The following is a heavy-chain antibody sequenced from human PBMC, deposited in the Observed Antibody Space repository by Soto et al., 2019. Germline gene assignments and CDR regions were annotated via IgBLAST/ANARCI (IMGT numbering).Heavy chain of an antibody. Sequence: SETLSLTCTVSDGSISTRYYYWGWIRQSPGKGLEWLGAIYYTGTTYSNPPLQSRATISVDTSKNQFSLKMSSVTAADTAVYFCARQAGAFGYYMDVWGKGPTVTVSS. V-gene: IGHV4-39*01. CDR1: DGSISTRYYY. CDR3: ARQAGAFGYYMDV. D-gene: IGHD3-16*01. J-gene: IGHJ6*03. CDR2: IYYTGTT.